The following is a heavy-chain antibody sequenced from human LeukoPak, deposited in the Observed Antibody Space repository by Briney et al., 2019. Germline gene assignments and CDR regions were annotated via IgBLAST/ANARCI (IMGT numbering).Heavy chain of an antibody. D-gene: IGHD3-10*01. CDR2: MRVDGTDI. CDR1: GFTFTNDF. Sequence: PGGSLRLSCAASGFTFTNDFMTWVRQAPGKGLEWVANMRVDGTDIHYVDSVKGRFTISRDNAKNSLYLQMNSLRAEDTAVYYCARDRVSTITMIGGAFDIWGQGTMVTVSS. CDR3: ARDRVSTITMIGGAFDI. V-gene: IGHV3-7*01. J-gene: IGHJ3*02.